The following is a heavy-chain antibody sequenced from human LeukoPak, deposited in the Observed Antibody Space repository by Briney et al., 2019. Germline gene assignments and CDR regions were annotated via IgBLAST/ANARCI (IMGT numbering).Heavy chain of an antibody. V-gene: IGHV4-61*02. CDR2: IYTSGSI. D-gene: IGHD3-10*01. J-gene: IGHJ5*02. Sequence: NSSETLSLTCTVSGGSISSSSYYWGWIRQPPGKGLEWIGRIYTSGSINYNPSLKSRVTISVDTSKNQFSLKLSSVTAADTAVYYCAREAEYSFGSGSYRLYNWFDPWGQGTLVTVSS. CDR1: GGSISSSSYY. CDR3: AREAEYSFGSGSYRLYNWFDP.